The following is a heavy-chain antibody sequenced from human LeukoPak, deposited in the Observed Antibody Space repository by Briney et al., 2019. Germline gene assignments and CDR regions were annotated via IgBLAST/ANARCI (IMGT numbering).Heavy chain of an antibody. V-gene: IGHV3-23*01. CDR1: GFTFSSYA. J-gene: IGHJ4*02. Sequence: GGSLRLSCAASGFTFSSYAMSWVRQAPGKGLEWVSAISGSGGSTYYADSVKGRFTISRDNAKNSLYLQMNSLRAEDTAVYYCARDPPTHYYDSSGYCDYWGQGTLVTVSS. CDR2: ISGSGGST. D-gene: IGHD3-22*01. CDR3: ARDPPTHYYDSSGYCDY.